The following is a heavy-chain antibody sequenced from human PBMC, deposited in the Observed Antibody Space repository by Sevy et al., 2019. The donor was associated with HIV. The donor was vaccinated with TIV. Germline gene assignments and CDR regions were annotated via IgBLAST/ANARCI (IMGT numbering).Heavy chain of an antibody. CDR1: GFTFSAYW. Sequence: GGSLRLSCAASGFTFSAYWMNWVRQAPGKGLEWVANIKSDGSDKHYVDSMEGRFTISRDNAKNSLYRQMNSLRVEDTAVYYCAQETVGRFDSWGQGTLVTVSS. D-gene: IGHD3-16*01. CDR3: AQETVGRFDS. V-gene: IGHV3-7*01. J-gene: IGHJ4*02. CDR2: IKSDGSDK.